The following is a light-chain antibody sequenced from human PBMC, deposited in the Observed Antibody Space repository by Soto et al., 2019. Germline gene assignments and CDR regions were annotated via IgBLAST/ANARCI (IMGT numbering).Light chain of an antibody. Sequence: EIVLTQSPGTLSLSPGERVTLSCRASQSVSSNYLAWYQQKPGQAPRLLIHGTSSRATGIPDRFSGSGSGIDFTLTISRLEPEDFAVYYCQQYGNSPRYSFGQGTKLEIK. V-gene: IGKV3-20*01. CDR3: QQYGNSPRYS. CDR1: QSVSSNY. J-gene: IGKJ2*03. CDR2: GTS.